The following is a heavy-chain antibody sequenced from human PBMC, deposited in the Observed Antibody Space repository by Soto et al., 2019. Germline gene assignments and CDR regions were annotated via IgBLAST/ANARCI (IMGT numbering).Heavy chain of an antibody. CDR2: YYWDEDE. J-gene: IGHJ4*02. Sequence: QITLKESGPTLVKPTQTLKLTCTFSGFSFTDGAVGVGWFRQSPGKAPEWLAIYYWDEDEWHSPSLRTRLSISYEAARSQVVLSMVDMDPQDTATYFCARGRRRKSCWGGDCYYFDVWGQGLQVAAS. D-gene: IGHD2-21*01. CDR1: GFSFTDGAVG. V-gene: IGHV2-5*02. CDR3: ARGRRRKSCWGGDCYYFDV.